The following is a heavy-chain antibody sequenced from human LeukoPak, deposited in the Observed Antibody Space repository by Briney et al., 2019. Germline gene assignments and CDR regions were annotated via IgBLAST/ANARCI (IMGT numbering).Heavy chain of an antibody. CDR3: VKGSGKDYYGSGSPRRGFDY. Sequence: GGSLRLSCSASGFSFSSYAMHWVRQAPGKGLEYVSAISSNGGSAFYADSVKDRFIASRDNSENTLYLQMSSLRTEDTAVYYCVKGSGKDYYGSGSPRRGFDYWGQGTLVTVSS. D-gene: IGHD3-10*01. V-gene: IGHV3-64D*09. CDR2: ISSNGGSA. J-gene: IGHJ4*02. CDR1: GFSFSSYA.